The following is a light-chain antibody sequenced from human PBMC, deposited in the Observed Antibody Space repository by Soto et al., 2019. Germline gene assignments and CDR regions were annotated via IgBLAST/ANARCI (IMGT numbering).Light chain of an antibody. CDR1: SSNIGSNT. CDR3: GAWDDGLNALV. Sequence: QSVLTQPPSASGTPGQTVIISCSGSSSNIGSNTVNWYQQLPGTAPKLLIFSNSQRPSGVPDRFSGSRSGTSASLPITGVQSEDEAHYYCGAWDDGLNALVFGGGTKLTVL. CDR2: SNS. V-gene: IGLV1-44*01. J-gene: IGLJ2*01.